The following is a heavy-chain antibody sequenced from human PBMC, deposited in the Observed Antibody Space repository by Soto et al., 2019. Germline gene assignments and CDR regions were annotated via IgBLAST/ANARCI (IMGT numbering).Heavy chain of an antibody. CDR1: GGTFSSFG. J-gene: IGHJ1*01. V-gene: IGHV1-69*13. D-gene: IGHD5-12*01. Sequence: SVEVSCKASGGTFSSFGISWVRQAPGQGLEWMGGIIPVFGRPNYAQRFRGRLTITADESTNTSYMELIDLTSEDTAVYYCAREASGYDFWGQGTQVTVS. CDR3: AREASGYDF. CDR2: IIPVFGRP.